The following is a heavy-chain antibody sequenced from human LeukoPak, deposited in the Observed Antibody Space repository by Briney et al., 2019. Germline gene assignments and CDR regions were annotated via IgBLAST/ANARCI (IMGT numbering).Heavy chain of an antibody. CDR3: TRGSTSTWYDY. Sequence: GGSLRLSCAASGLTFTNYAMSWVRQAPGKGLEWVSLIGGSGNNIYYAESVKGRFTISRDNSKNTLYLQMNSLRAEDTAVYYCTRGSTSTWYDYWGQGILVTVSS. CDR1: GLTFTNYA. V-gene: IGHV3-23*01. D-gene: IGHD6-13*01. J-gene: IGHJ4*02. CDR2: IGGSGNNI.